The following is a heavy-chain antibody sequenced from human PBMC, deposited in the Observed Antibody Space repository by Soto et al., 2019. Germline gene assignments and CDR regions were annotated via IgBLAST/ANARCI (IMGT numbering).Heavy chain of an antibody. CDR1: GFTFNNYA. V-gene: IGHV3-33*06. CDR2: ICSDGSDK. J-gene: IGHJ4*02. CDR3: AKLVGYYDSSGYFDY. Sequence: GGSLRLSCAASGFTFNNYAMHWVRQAPGKGLEWVAIICSDGSDKYYVHSVKGRFTISRDNSKNTLYLQMNSLRAEDTAVYYCAKLVGYYDSSGYFDYWGQGTLVTVSS. D-gene: IGHD3-22*01.